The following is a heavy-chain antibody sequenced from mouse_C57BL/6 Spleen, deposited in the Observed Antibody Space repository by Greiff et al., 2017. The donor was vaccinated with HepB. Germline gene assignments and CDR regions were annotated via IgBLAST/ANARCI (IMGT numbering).Heavy chain of an antibody. D-gene: IGHD3-2*02. CDR2: IYPGDGDT. CDR1: GYAFSSYW. V-gene: IGHV1-80*01. Sequence: QVQLQQSGAELVKPGASVKISCKASGYAFSSYWMNWVKQRPGKGLEWIGQIYPGDGDTNYNGKFKGKATLTADKSSSTAYMQRSSLTSEDSAVYFCASRDSSGYVPFAYWGQGTLFTVSA. CDR3: ASRDSSGYVPFAY. J-gene: IGHJ3*01.